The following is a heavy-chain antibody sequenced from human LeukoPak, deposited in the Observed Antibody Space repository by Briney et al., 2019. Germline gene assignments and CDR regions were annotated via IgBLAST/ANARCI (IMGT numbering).Heavy chain of an antibody. V-gene: IGHV3-30-3*01. CDR1: GFTFSSYA. D-gene: IGHD3-10*01. Sequence: GRSLRLSCAASGFTFSSYAMHWVRQAPGKGLEWVAVISYDGGNKYYADSVKGRFTISRDNSKNTLYLQMNSLRAEDTAVYYCARDRGDHYFDYWGQGTVVTVSS. CDR2: ISYDGGNK. CDR3: ARDRGDHYFDY. J-gene: IGHJ4*02.